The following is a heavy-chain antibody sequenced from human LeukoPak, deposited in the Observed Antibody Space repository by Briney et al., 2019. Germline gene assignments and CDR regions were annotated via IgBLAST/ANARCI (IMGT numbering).Heavy chain of an antibody. CDR1: GFSISSYE. CDR2: ISSSGSTI. D-gene: IGHD1-7*01. V-gene: IGHV3-48*03. Sequence: GGSLRLSCAASGFSISSYEMNWVRQAPGKGLEWVSHISSSGSTILYADSVKGRFTISRDNAKNSLYLQMNSMRAEDTAVYYCARVELAPYYYYMDVWGKGTTVTVSS. CDR3: ARVELAPYYYYMDV. J-gene: IGHJ6*03.